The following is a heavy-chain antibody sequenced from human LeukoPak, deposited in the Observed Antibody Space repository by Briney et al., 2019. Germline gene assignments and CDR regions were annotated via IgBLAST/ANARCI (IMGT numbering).Heavy chain of an antibody. CDR2: IYYSGST. CDR3: ARRKYYYDSSGYSDFDY. J-gene: IGHJ4*02. CDR1: GGSISSSSYC. Sequence: SETLSLTCTVSGGSISSSSYCWGWIRQPPGKRLEWIGSIYYSGSTYYNPSLKSRVTISVDTSKNQFSLKLSSVTAADTAVYYCARRKYYYDSSGYSDFDYWGQGTLVTVSS. V-gene: IGHV4-39*01. D-gene: IGHD3-22*01.